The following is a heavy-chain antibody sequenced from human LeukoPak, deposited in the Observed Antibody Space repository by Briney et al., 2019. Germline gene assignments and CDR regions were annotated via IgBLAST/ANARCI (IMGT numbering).Heavy chain of an antibody. V-gene: IGHV3-48*03. Sequence: GGSLRLSCGASGFTFSTHWMNWVRQAPGKGLEWVSYISSSGSTIYYADSVKGRFTISRDNAKNSLYLQMNSLRAEDTAVYYCAKGTPGTSFDYWGQGTLVTVSS. D-gene: IGHD1-1*01. CDR1: GFTFSTHW. CDR3: AKGTPGTSFDY. CDR2: ISSSGSTI. J-gene: IGHJ4*02.